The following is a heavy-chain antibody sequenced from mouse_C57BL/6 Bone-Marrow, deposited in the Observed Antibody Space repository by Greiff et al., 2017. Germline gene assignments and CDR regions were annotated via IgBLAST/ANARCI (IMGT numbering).Heavy chain of an antibody. CDR1: GYIFTEYT. CDR3: ARHERYYDYEEYFDY. V-gene: IGHV1-62-2*01. Sequence: QVQLQQSGAELVKPGASVKLSCKASGYIFTEYTIHWVKQRSGQGLEWIGWFYPGSGSIKYNERFKDKATLTADKSSNTVYIELSRLTSEDSAVYFCARHERYYDYEEYFDYWGQGTTLTVSS. J-gene: IGHJ2*01. D-gene: IGHD2-4*01. CDR2: FYPGSGSI.